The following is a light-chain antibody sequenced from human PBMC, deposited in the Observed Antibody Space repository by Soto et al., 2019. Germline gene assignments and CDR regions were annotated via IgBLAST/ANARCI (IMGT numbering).Light chain of an antibody. CDR1: QSVSSSY. Sequence: EIVLTQSPGTLSLSPGERATLSCRASQSVSSSYLAWYQQKPGQPPRLLISDASSRATGIPDRFSGSGSGTDFPLTISSLEPEDFAVYYCQQYGSSPPSWTFGQGTKVEIK. V-gene: IGKV3-20*01. J-gene: IGKJ1*01. CDR2: DAS. CDR3: QQYGSSPPSWT.